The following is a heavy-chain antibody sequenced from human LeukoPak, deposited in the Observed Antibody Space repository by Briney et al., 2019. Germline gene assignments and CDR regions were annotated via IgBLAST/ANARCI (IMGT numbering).Heavy chain of an antibody. CDR3: ARARRDGYNYQDY. CDR1: GYTFTSYY. CDR2: INPSGGST. J-gene: IGHJ4*02. Sequence: ASVTVSCTASGYTFTSYYMHWVRQAPGQGLEWMEIINPSGGSTSYAQKFQGRVTMTRDTSTSTVYMELSSLRSEDTAVYYCARARRDGYNYQDYWGQGTLVTVSS. V-gene: IGHV1-46*01. D-gene: IGHD5-24*01.